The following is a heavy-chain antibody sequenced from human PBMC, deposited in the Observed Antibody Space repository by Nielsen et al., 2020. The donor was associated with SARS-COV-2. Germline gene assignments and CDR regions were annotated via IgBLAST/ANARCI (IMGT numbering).Heavy chain of an antibody. D-gene: IGHD5-12*01. J-gene: IGHJ4*02. CDR3: ARDLGYSGSDY. Sequence: GESLKISCAASGFTFSSYGMHWVRQAPGKGLEWVAVISYDGSNKYYADSVKGRFTISRDNSKNTLYLQMNSLRAEDTAVYYCARDLGYSGSDYWGQGTLVTVSS. V-gene: IGHV3-30*03. CDR1: GFTFSSYG. CDR2: ISYDGSNK.